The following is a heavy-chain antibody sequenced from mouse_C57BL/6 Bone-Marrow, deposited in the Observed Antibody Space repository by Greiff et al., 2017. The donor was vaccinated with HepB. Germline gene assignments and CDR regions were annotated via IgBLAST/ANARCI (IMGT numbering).Heavy chain of an antibody. CDR3: ARSGSNYVFYYAMDY. CDR1: GYSFTGYY. Sequence: QVQLQQSGPELVKPGASVKISCKASGYSFTGYYMHWVKQRPGQGLEWIGEIDPSDSYTNYNQKFKGKSTFTVDKSSSTAYMQLSSLTSEDSAVYYCARSGSNYVFYYAMDYWGQGTSVTVSS. D-gene: IGHD2-5*01. CDR2: IDPSDSYT. J-gene: IGHJ4*01. V-gene: IGHV1-69*01.